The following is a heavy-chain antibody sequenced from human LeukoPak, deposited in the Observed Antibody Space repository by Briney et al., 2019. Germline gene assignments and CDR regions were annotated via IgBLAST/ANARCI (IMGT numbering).Heavy chain of an antibody. V-gene: IGHV3-23*01. CDR1: GFTFSSYA. D-gene: IGHD6-19*01. CDR2: ISDSGDST. Sequence: GGSLRLSCAASGFTFSSYAMTWVRQAPGKGLEWVSTISDSGDSTYYADSVRGRFTISRDNSKNTLYLQMNSLRVEDTAVYYCAKAPAVAYYFDYWGQGTLVTVSS. CDR3: AKAPAVAYYFDY. J-gene: IGHJ4*02.